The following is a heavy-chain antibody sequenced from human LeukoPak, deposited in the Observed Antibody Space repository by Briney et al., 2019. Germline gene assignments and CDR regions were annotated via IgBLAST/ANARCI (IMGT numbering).Heavy chain of an antibody. J-gene: IGHJ6*02. CDR1: GGTFRTYA. CDR2: IIPIFGTA. V-gene: IGHV1-69*13. D-gene: IGHD4-11*01. CDR3: ARAIPPNTVPSHAYGMDV. Sequence: ASVKVSCTASGGTFRTYAISWVRQAPRQGREWMGWIIPIFGTANYAQKFQGRVTITADESTSTAYMELSSLGSEETAVYDCARAIPPNTVPSHAYGMDVWGQGTTVTVSS.